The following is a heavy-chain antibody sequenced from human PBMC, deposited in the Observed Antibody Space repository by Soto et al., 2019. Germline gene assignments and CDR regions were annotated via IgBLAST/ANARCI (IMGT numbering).Heavy chain of an antibody. CDR2: IDPSDSYT. CDR1: GYSFTSYW. V-gene: IGHV5-10-1*01. J-gene: IGHJ4*02. Sequence: GESLKISCKGSGYSFTSYWISWVRQMPGKGLEWMGRIDPSDSYTNYSPSFQGHVTISADKSISTAYLQWSSLKASDTAMYYCASLIYDSSGYYWAPYYFDYWGQGTLVT. CDR3: ASLIYDSSGYYWAPYYFDY. D-gene: IGHD3-22*01.